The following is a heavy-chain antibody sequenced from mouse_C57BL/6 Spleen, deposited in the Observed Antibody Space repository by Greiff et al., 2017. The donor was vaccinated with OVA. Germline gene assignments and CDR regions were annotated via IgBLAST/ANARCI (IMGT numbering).Heavy chain of an antibody. CDR2: IYPGDGDT. J-gene: IGHJ2*01. V-gene: IGHV1-82*01. CDR1: GYAFSSSW. CDR3: ARSGEYDYDVDY. Sequence: QVQLKESGPELVKPGASVKISCKASGYAFSSSWMNWVKQRPGKGLEWIGRIYPGDGDTNYNGKFKGKATLTADKSSSTAYMQLSSLTSEDSAVYFCARSGEYDYDVDYWGQGTTLTVSS. D-gene: IGHD2-4*01.